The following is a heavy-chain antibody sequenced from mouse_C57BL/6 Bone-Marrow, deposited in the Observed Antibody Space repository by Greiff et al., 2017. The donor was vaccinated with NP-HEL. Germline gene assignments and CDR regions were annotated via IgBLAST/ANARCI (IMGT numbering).Heavy chain of an antibody. J-gene: IGHJ3*01. D-gene: IGHD2-1*01. V-gene: IGHV2-2*01. Sequence: QVQLQQSGPGLVQPSQSLSITCTVSGFSLTSYGVHWVRQSPGKGLEWLGVIWSGGSTDYNAAFISRLSISKDNSKSQVFFKMNSLQADDTAIYYCARSPYGNYWFAYWGQGTLVTVSA. CDR1: GFSLTSYG. CDR3: ARSPYGNYWFAY. CDR2: IWSGGST.